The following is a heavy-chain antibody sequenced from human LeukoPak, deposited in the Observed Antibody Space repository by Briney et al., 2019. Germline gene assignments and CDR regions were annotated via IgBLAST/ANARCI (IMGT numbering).Heavy chain of an antibody. J-gene: IGHJ3*02. CDR3: ARVTRITMIVVVILDAFDI. Sequence: ASVKVSCKASGYTFTSYGISWVRQAPGQGLEWMGWISAYNGNTNYAQKLQGRVTMTTDTPTSTAYMELRSLRSDDTAVYYCARVTRITMIVVVILDAFDIWGQGTMVTVSS. V-gene: IGHV1-18*01. CDR2: ISAYNGNT. CDR1: GYTFTSYG. D-gene: IGHD3-22*01.